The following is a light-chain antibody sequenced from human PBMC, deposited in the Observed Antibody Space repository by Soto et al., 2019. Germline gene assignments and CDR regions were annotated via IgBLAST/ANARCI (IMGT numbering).Light chain of an antibody. V-gene: IGLV4-69*01. CDR3: QTWSTDIRV. J-gene: IGLJ3*02. CDR2: LNSDGSH. CDR1: SGHNSYA. Sequence: QLVLTQPPSASASLGASVKLTCTLSSGHNSYAIAWHQQQPEKGPRYLMKLNSDGSHSKGDGIPDRFSGSSSGAERYLTISSLQSDDEADYYCQTWSTDIRVFGGGTQLTVL.